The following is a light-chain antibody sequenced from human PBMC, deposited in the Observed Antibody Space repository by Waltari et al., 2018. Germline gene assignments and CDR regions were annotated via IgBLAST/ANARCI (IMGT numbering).Light chain of an antibody. CDR1: QSDGYS. CDR2: DAS. Sequence: EIVLTQFPATLSLSPGERATLPCRASQSDGYSLVWYQQKPGQAPRLLIYDASNRATGIQARFSGSRSGADFTITISSLEPEDFAVYYCQQRDNRAWTFGQGTKVEIK. CDR3: QQRDNRAWT. V-gene: IGKV3-11*01. J-gene: IGKJ1*01.